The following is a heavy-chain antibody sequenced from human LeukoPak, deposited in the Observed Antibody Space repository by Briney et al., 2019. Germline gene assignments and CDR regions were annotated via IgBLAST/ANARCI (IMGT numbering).Heavy chain of an antibody. CDR1: GVSFSTYY. CDR2: VNHSGYT. Sequence: PSETLSLTCDVSGVSFSTYYWSWIRQSPEKGLEWIGEVNHSGYTNYNPSLKGRVTISVDTSKNQFSLKLSSVTAADTAVYYCARQLYGSDYWGQGTLVPVSS. J-gene: IGHJ4*02. D-gene: IGHD4-17*01. V-gene: IGHV4-34*01. CDR3: ARQLYGSDY.